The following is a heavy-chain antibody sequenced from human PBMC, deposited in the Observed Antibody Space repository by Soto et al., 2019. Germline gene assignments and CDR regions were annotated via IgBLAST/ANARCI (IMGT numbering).Heavy chain of an antibody. CDR2: IIPIFGTA. V-gene: IGHV1-69*13. CDR3: ARDPGIAARLDY. CDR1: GGTFSSYS. D-gene: IGHD6-6*01. J-gene: IGHJ4*02. Sequence: SVKVSCKASGGTFSSYSMSWVRQAPGQGLEWMGGIIPIFGTASYAQKFQGRVTITADESTSTAYMELSSLRSEDTAVYYCARDPGIAARLDYWGQGTLVTVSS.